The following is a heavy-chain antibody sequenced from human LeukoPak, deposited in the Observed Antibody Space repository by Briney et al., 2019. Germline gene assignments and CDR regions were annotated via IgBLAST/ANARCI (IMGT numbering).Heavy chain of an antibody. CDR2: ISSSSSTI. CDR3: ARDLIVVVPAAIV. D-gene: IGHD2-2*01. CDR1: GFTFSSSS. V-gene: IGHV3-48*01. J-gene: IGHJ4*02. Sequence: GSLRLSCAASGFTFSSSSMNWVRQAPGKGLEWVSYISSSSSTIYYADSVKGRFTISRDNAKNSLYLQMSSLRAEDTAVYYCARDLIVVVPAAIVWGQGTLVTVSS.